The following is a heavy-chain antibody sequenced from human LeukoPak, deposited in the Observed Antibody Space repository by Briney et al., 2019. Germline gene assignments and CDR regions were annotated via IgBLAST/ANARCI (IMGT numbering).Heavy chain of an antibody. J-gene: IGHJ4*02. Sequence: GGSLRLSCAASGFTFSSYSMNWARQAPGKGLEWVSSISSSSSYIYYADSVKGRFTISRDNAKNSLYLQMNSLRAEDTAVYYCARDLSYDFWSGYYLDYWGQGTLVTVSS. D-gene: IGHD3-3*01. CDR2: ISSSSSYI. V-gene: IGHV3-21*01. CDR3: ARDLSYDFWSGYYLDY. CDR1: GFTFSSYS.